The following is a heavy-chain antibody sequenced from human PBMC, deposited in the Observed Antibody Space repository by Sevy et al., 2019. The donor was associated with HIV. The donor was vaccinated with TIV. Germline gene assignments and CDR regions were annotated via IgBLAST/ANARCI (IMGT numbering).Heavy chain of an antibody. J-gene: IGHJ6*02. CDR3: AKEDANDRSGYYYPANDYYYYYGMDV. V-gene: IGHV3-30*02. Sequence: GGSLRLSCAASGFTFSSYGMHWVRQAPGKGLEWVAFIRYDGSNKYYADSVKGRFTISRDNSKNTLYLQMNSLRAEDTAVYYCAKEDANDRSGYYYPANDYYYYYGMDVWGQGTTVTVSS. CDR1: GFTFSSYG. CDR2: IRYDGSNK. D-gene: IGHD3-22*01.